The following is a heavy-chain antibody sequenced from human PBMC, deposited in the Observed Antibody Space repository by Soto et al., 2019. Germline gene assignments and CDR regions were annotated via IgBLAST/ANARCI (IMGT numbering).Heavy chain of an antibody. CDR2: ISYDGSNK. J-gene: IGHJ6*02. CDR3: ARESNVDIVARGGMDV. V-gene: IGHV3-30-3*01. D-gene: IGHD5-12*01. CDR1: GLTFSSYA. Sequence: VGSLRRSCAASGLTFSSYAMHWVRQAPGKGLEWVAVISYDGSNKYYADSVKGRFTISRDNSKNTLYLQMNSLRAEDTAVYYCARESNVDIVARGGMDVWGQGTTVTVSS.